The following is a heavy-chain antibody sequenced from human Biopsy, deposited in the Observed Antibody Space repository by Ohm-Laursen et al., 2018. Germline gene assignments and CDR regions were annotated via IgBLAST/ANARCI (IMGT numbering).Heavy chain of an antibody. V-gene: IGHV1-46*01. CDR1: GYTFTNYY. J-gene: IGHJ4*02. Sequence: SVKVSCKASGYTFTNYYMHWVRQAPGQGLEWMGIINPSGSDATYAQKFQGRVTMTRDTSPSTAYMDLSSLRSEDTAVYYCAADSGSGSHFRFDYWGQGALVSVSS. D-gene: IGHD3-10*01. CDR3: AADSGSGSHFRFDY. CDR2: INPSGSDA.